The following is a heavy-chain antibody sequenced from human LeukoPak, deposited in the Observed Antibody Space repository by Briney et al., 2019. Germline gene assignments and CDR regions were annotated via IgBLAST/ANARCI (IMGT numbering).Heavy chain of an antibody. CDR2: ISYDGSNK. CDR1: GFTFSSYG. CDR3: ARDGLYYYDSSGYQGDAFDI. J-gene: IGHJ3*02. D-gene: IGHD3-22*01. V-gene: IGHV3-30*03. Sequence: GGSLRLSCAASGFTFSSYGMHWVRQAPGKGLEWVAVISYDGSNKYYADSVKGRFTISRDNSKNTLYLQMNSLRAEDTAVYYCARDGLYYYDSSGYQGDAFDIWGQGTMVTVSS.